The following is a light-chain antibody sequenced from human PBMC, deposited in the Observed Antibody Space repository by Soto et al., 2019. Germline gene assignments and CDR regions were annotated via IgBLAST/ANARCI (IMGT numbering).Light chain of an antibody. V-gene: IGLV2-18*02. CDR3: SSYTITSTYV. J-gene: IGLJ1*01. CDR1: SSDVGSYNR. Sequence: QSVLTQPPSVSGSPGQSVTISCTGTSSDVGSYNRVSWYQQPPGTAPKLMIYDVSNRPSGGPDRFSGSKSGNAASLTISGLRAEDEADYYCSSYTITSTYVFGTGTKLTVL. CDR2: DVS.